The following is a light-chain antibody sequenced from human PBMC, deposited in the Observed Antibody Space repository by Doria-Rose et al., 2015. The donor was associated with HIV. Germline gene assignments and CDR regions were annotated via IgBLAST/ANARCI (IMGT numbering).Light chain of an antibody. CDR3: HQYNNWPT. V-gene: IGKV3-15*01. J-gene: IGKJ5*01. CDR1: QSVSTD. CDR2: VAS. Sequence: EIVMTQSPETLSVSPGESATLSCRASQSVSTDLAWYQHKPGQAPRLLIWVASTRPTGIPARFSGSGSGTEFTLTISSLQSEDFAIYFCHQYNNWPTFGQGTRLDIK.